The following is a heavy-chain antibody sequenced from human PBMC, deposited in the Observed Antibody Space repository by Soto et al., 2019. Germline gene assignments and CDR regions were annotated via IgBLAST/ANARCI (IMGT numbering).Heavy chain of an antibody. CDR3: ASLTGRYYGFDYYYYGMDV. Sequence: LSLTCTVSGGSISSSSYYWGWIRQPPGKGLEWIGSIYYSGSTYYNPSLKSRVTISVDTSKNQFSLRLSSVTAADTAVYYCASLTGRYYGFDYYYYGMDVWGQGTTVTVSS. CDR1: GGSISSSSYY. V-gene: IGHV4-39*01. CDR2: IYYSGST. D-gene: IGHD3-10*01. J-gene: IGHJ6*02.